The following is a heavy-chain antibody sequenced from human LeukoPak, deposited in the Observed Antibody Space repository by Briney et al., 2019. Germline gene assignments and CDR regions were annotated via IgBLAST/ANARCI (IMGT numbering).Heavy chain of an antibody. J-gene: IGHJ4*02. D-gene: IGHD6-6*01. Sequence: GGSLRLSCVASGFTFSSYAMSWVRQAPGKGLEWVSSITDTGSRTYYADSVKGRFTISRDNPKNTVYLQMNSLRAEDTALYYCAKRVPYSSSSVYFDFWGLGTLATVSS. CDR1: GFTFSSYA. V-gene: IGHV3-23*01. CDR2: ITDTGSRT. CDR3: AKRVPYSSSSVYFDF.